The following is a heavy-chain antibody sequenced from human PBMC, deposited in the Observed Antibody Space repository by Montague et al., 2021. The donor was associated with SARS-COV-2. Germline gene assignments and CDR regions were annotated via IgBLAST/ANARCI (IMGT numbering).Heavy chain of an antibody. D-gene: IGHD4-17*01. V-gene: IGHV6-1*01. CDR2: TFYRSQWHT. CDR3: ARDGDYGGTWYSFLQN. Sequence: CAISGDSVSSDTAAWHWIRQSPSRGLEWLGRTFYRSQWHTDSAASVRSRISFSGDISKNQFSLHLNSVTPEDTAIYYCARDGDYGGTWYSFLQNWGQGTLLIVSS. J-gene: IGHJ1*01. CDR1: GDSVSSDTAA.